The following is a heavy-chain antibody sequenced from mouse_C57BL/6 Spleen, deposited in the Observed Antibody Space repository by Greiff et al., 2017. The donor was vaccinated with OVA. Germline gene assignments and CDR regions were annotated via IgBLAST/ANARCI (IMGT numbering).Heavy chain of an antibody. CDR2: ISSGSSTI. D-gene: IGHD4-1*01. CDR3: ARTLTGTWGVFDY. V-gene: IGHV5-17*01. J-gene: IGHJ2*01. CDR1: GFTFSDYG. Sequence: VQVVESGGGLVKPGGSLQLSCAASGFTFSDYGMHWVRQAPEKGLEWVAYISSGSSTIYYADTVKGRFTISRDNAKNTLFLQMTSLRSEDTAMYYCARTLTGTWGVFDYWGQGTTLTVSS.